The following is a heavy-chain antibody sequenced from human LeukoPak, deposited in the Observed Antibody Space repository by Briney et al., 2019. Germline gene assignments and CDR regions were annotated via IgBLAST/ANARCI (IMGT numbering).Heavy chain of an antibody. J-gene: IGHJ6*03. CDR3: ARRNQAQLTTKLGSGVYDYTSYYYYMDV. V-gene: IGHV1-2*02. D-gene: IGHD5/OR15-5a*01. CDR1: GYTFTGYY. CDR2: INPNSGGT. Sequence: ASVKVSCKASGYTFTGYYMHWVRQAPGQGLEWMGWINPNSGGTNYAQKFQGRVTMTRDTSISTAYMELSRLRSDDTAMYYCARRNQAQLTTKLGSGVYDYTSYYYYMDVWGKGTTVTISS.